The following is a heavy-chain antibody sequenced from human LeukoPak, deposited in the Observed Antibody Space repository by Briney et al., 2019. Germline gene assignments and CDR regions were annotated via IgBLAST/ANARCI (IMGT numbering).Heavy chain of an antibody. J-gene: IGHJ4*02. CDR3: AINPRGSYYDYVWGSYRLGYFDY. CDR2: MNPNSGNI. D-gene: IGHD3-16*02. CDR1: GYTFTSYD. V-gene: IGHV1-8*01. Sequence: ASVKVSCKASGYTFTSYDINWVRQATGQGLEWMGWMNPNSGNIGYAQKFQGRVTMTRNTSISTAYMELSSLRSEDTAVYYCAINPRGSYYDYVWGSYRLGYFDYWGQGTLVTVSS.